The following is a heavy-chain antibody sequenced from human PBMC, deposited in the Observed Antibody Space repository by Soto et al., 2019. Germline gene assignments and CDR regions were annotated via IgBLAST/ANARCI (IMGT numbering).Heavy chain of an antibody. D-gene: IGHD5-12*01. CDR1: GDRFTSYW. CDR3: ERLIVATNDAFDI. V-gene: IGHV5-51*01. Sequence: XDSLKVSWKCSGDRFTSYWIGLVPQMPGKGLEWMGIIYPGDSDTRYSPSFQGQVTISADKSISTAYLQWSSLKASDTALYYCERLIVATNDAFDIWAQGTMVTVSS. J-gene: IGHJ3*02. CDR2: IYPGDSDT.